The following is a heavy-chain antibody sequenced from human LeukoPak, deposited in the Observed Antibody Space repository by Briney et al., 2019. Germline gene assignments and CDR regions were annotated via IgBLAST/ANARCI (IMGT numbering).Heavy chain of an antibody. J-gene: IGHJ4*02. D-gene: IGHD1-26*01. V-gene: IGHV3-23*01. CDR2: ISVSADST. CDR1: GFTFSSYA. CDR3: AKDREYTGSYYLYFDY. Sequence: GGSLRLSCAASGFTFSSYAMSWVRQAPGKGLEWVSAISVSADSTYYADSVKGRFTISRDNSRNTLYLQMNSLRADDTAVYYCAKDREYTGSYYLYFDYWGKGTLVTVSS.